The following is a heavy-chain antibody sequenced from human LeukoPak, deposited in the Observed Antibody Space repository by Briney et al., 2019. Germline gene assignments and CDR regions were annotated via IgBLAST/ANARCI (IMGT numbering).Heavy chain of an antibody. D-gene: IGHD5-18*01. V-gene: IGHV4-30-2*01. CDR2: IYHSGST. CDR1: GGSISSGGYS. Sequence: SQTLSLTCAVSGGSISSGGYSWSWIRQPPGKGLEWIGYIYHSGSTYYNRSLKSRVTISVDRSKNQFSLKLSSVTAADTAVYYCARFRGYNNAFDIWGQGTMVTVSS. J-gene: IGHJ3*02. CDR3: ARFRGYNNAFDI.